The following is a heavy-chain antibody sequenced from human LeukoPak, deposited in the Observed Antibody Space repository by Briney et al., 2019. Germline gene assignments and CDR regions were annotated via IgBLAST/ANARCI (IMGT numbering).Heavy chain of an antibody. CDR1: GYTFTSYG. D-gene: IGHD6-19*01. CDR3: ARDRESMGIAVAGTFHY. V-gene: IGHV1-18*01. Sequence: ASVKVSCKASGYTFTSYGISWVRQAPGQGLEWMGWISGYNGHTKYAQKFQGRVTMTTDTSTSTAYMELSSLRSEDTAVYYCARDRESMGIAVAGTFHYWGQGTLVTVSS. CDR2: ISGYNGHT. J-gene: IGHJ4*02.